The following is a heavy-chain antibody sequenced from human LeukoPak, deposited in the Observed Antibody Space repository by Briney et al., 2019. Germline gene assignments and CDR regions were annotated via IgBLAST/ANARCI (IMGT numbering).Heavy chain of an antibody. J-gene: IGHJ3*02. V-gene: IGHV4-59*01. CDR1: GGSISSYY. Sequence: PSETLSPTCSVAGGSISSYYWSWIRQPPGEGLEWIGYMYYSGNTNYNPSLKSRVTKSVDTSKNQFSLKMTSVTAADTAVYYCARTNAYYAYAFDMWGPGTMVTVSS. CDR2: MYYSGNT. D-gene: IGHD3-22*01. CDR3: ARTNAYYAYAFDM.